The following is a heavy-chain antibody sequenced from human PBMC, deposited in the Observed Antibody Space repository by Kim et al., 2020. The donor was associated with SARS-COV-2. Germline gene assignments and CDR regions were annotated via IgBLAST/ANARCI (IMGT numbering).Heavy chain of an antibody. CDR2: ISYDGSNK. J-gene: IGHJ6*02. CDR1: GFTFSSYA. CDR3: ARDEYTLYCSGGSCYSYYYYGMDV. V-gene: IGHV3-30*04. Sequence: GGSLRLSCAASGFTFSSYAMHWVRQAPGKGLEWVAVISYDGSNKYYADSVKGRFTISRDNSKNTMYLQMNSLRAEDTAVYYCARDEYTLYCSGGSCYSYYYYGMDVWGQGTTVTVSS. D-gene: IGHD2-15*01.